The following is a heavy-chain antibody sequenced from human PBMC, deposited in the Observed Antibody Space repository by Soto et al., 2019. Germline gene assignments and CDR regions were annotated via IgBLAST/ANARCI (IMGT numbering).Heavy chain of an antibody. CDR3: AKEIVVPAAI. CDR2: ISGSGGST. CDR1: GGTFSSYA. V-gene: IGHV3-23*04. D-gene: IGHD2-2*01. J-gene: IGHJ4*02. Sequence: VQLVQSGAEVKKPGSSVKVSCKASGGTFSSYAISWVRQAPGKGLEWVSAISGSGGSTYYADSVKGRFTISRDNSKNTLYLQMNSLRAEDTAVYYCAKEIVVPAAIGGQGTLVTVSS.